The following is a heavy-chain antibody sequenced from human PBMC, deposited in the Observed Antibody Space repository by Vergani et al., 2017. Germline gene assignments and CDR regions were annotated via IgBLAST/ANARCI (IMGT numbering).Heavy chain of an antibody. CDR2: IIPILGTA. Sequence: QVQLVQSGAEVKKPGSSVKVSCKASGGTFSSYAISWVRQAPGQGLEWMGRIIPILGTANYAQKFQGRVTITADESTSTAYMGLSSLRSEDTAVYYCARKAPYSVSLWDWYFDLWGRGTLVTVSS. J-gene: IGHJ2*01. CDR3: ARKAPYSVSLWDWYFDL. V-gene: IGHV1-69*11. CDR1: GGTFSSYA. D-gene: IGHD2-15*01.